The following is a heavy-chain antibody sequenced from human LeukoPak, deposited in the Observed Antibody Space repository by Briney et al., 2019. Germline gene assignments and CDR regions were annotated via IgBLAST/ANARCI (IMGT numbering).Heavy chain of an antibody. J-gene: IGHJ5*02. D-gene: IGHD6-13*01. CDR2: INPNSGGT. V-gene: IGHV1-2*02. CDR1: GYTFTGYY. Sequence: GASVKVSCKASGYTFTGYYMHWVRQAPGQGLEWMGWINPNSGGTNYAQKFQGRVTMTRDTSISTAYMELSRLRSDDTAVYYCARGQYSSSWYGPLWFDPWGQGTLVTVSS. CDR3: ARGQYSSSWYGPLWFDP.